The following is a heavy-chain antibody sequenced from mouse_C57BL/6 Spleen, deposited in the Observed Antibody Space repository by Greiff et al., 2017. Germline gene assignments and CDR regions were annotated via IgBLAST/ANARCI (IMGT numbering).Heavy chain of an antibody. V-gene: IGHV1-52*01. J-gene: IGHJ2*01. CDR1: GYTFTSYW. CDR3: ARSDYDDGYYFDY. CDR2: IDPSDSET. D-gene: IGHD2-4*01. Sequence: QVHVKQPGAELVRPGSSVKLSCKASGYTFTSYWMHWVKQRPIQGLEWIGNIDPSDSETHYNQKFKDKATLTVDKSSSTAYMQLSSLTSEDSAVYYCARSDYDDGYYFDYWGQGTTLTVSS.